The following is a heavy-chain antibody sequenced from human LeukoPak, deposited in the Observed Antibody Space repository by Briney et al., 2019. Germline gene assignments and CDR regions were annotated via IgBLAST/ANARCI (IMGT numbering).Heavy chain of an antibody. CDR2: ISSSSSTI. J-gene: IGHJ6*02. Sequence: PGGSLRLSCAASGFNFSSYSMNWVRQAPGKGLEWVSYISSSSSTIYYADSVKGRFTISRDNAKNSLYLQMNSLRAEDTAVYYCARDHNWHISYNYYYGMDVWGQGTTVTVSS. V-gene: IGHV3-48*04. D-gene: IGHD2-21*01. CDR3: ARDHNWHISYNYYYGMDV. CDR1: GFNFSSYS.